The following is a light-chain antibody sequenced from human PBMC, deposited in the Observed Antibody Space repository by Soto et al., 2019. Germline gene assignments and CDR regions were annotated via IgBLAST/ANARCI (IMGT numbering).Light chain of an antibody. J-gene: IGLJ1*01. Sequence: QSVLTQPPSVSGAPGQRVTISCTGSSSNIGAGYDVHWYQQLPGTAPKLLIYGNSNQPSGVPDRFSGSKSGTSASLAITGLQAEDEADYYCQSYDSSLSGYVFXTGTKVTVL. V-gene: IGLV1-40*01. CDR2: GNS. CDR1: SSNIGAGYD. CDR3: QSYDSSLSGYV.